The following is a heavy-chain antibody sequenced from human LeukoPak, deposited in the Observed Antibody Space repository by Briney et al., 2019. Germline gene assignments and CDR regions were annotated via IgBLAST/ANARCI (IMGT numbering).Heavy chain of an antibody. V-gene: IGHV4-31*03. CDR1: GGSISSGGYY. J-gene: IGHJ5*02. CDR2: IYYSGST. CDR3: ARDQGSIGHWFDP. Sequence: SETLSLTCTVSGGSISSGGYYWSWIRQHPGKGLEWIGYIYYSGSTYYNPSLKSRVTISVDTSKNQFSLKLSSVTAADTAVHYCARDQGSIGHWFDPWGQGTLVTVSS. D-gene: IGHD2-2*01.